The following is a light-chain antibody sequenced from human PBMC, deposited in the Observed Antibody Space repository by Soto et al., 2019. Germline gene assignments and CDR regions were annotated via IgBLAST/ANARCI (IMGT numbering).Light chain of an antibody. CDR2: DAS. Sequence: EIVLTPSPGTLSLSPGERATLSCRASQSVSSSYLAWYQQKPGQAPRLLIYDASSRATGIPDRFSGSGSGTDFTLTISRLEPEDFAVYYCQQYGSSPLTFGPGTKVDIK. J-gene: IGKJ3*01. V-gene: IGKV3-20*01. CDR1: QSVSSSY. CDR3: QQYGSSPLT.